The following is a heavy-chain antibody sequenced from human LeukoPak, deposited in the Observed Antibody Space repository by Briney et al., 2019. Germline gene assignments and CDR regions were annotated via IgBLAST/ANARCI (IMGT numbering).Heavy chain of an antibody. CDR2: IIPIFGTA. V-gene: IGHV1-69*05. J-gene: IGHJ4*02. CDR1: GGTFSSYA. D-gene: IGHD3-3*01. Sequence: ASVKVSCKASGGTFSSYAISWVRQAPGQGLEWMGGIIPIFGTANYAQKFQGRVTITTDESTSTAYMELSSLRSEDTAVYYCARESDSRLGWLFNYFDYWGQGALVTVSS. CDR3: ARESDSRLGWLFNYFDY.